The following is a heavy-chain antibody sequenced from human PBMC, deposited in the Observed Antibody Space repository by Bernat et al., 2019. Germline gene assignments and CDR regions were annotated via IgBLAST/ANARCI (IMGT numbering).Heavy chain of an antibody. Sequence: EVQLVESGGGLVQPGGSLRLSCAASGFTFRSYAMSWVRQAPGKGLEWFSALSGSGAGTYYADSVKGRFTISRDNSKDTLYLQMSSLRAEDTAVYYCAKDANWGFDYWGQGTLVTVSA. CDR1: GFTFRSYA. CDR2: LSGSGAGT. CDR3: AKDANWGFDY. V-gene: IGHV3-23*04. D-gene: IGHD7-27*01. J-gene: IGHJ4*02.